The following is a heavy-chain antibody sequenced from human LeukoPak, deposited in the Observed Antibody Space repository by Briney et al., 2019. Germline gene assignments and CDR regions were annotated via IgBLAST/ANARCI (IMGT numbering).Heavy chain of an antibody. Sequence: ASVKVSCKASGYTFTGYYMHWVRQAPGQGLEWMGWINPNSGGTNDTQKFQGKGTITRDTSISTAYMELSRLRSDDTAMYYCARATGTTSGGAAYWGQGTLVTVSS. CDR1: GYTFTGYY. J-gene: IGHJ4*02. CDR2: INPNSGGT. CDR3: ARATGTTSGGAAY. D-gene: IGHD1-7*01. V-gene: IGHV1-2*02.